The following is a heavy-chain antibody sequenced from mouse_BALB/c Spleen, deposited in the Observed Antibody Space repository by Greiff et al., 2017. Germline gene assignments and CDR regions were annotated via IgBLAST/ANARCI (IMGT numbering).Heavy chain of an antibody. CDR3: TRWDYEGDYYAMDY. V-gene: IGHV1-5*01. CDR2: IYPGNSDT. CDR1: GYTFTSYW. D-gene: IGHD2-4*01. J-gene: IGHJ4*01. Sequence: VQLQQPGAELVKPGASVKLSCKASGYTFTSYWMHWVKQRPGQGLEWIGAIYPGNSDTSYNQKFKGKAKLTAVTSTSTAYMELSSLTNEDSAVYYCTRWDYEGDYYAMDYWGQGTSVTVSS.